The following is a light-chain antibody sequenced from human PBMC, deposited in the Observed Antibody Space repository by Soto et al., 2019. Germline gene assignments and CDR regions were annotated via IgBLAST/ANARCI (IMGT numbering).Light chain of an antibody. Sequence: DMQMTQPPSTLSASVGDIVTVTSRASQSVSGWLAWYQQTQGEAPKILIYDASALQRGVPSRFRGNGSGTKFTLPIARLQPDDFETYYCQQYETFSGTFGPGTKVDIK. CDR2: DAS. CDR3: QQYETFSGT. V-gene: IGKV1-5*01. J-gene: IGKJ1*01. CDR1: QSVSGW.